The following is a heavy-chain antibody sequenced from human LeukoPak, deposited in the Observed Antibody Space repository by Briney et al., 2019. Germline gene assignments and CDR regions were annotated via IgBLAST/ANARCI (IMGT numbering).Heavy chain of an antibody. CDR2: ISAYNGNT. V-gene: IGHV1-18*01. CDR3: ARVLIAGATPGFDY. J-gene: IGHJ4*02. D-gene: IGHD1-26*01. Sequence: GASVKVSCKASGYTFTSYGISWVRQAPGQGLEWMGWISAYNGNTNYAQKLQGRVTMTTDTSTSTAYMELRSLRSDGTAVYYCARVLIAGATPGFDYWGQGTLVTVSS. CDR1: GYTFTSYG.